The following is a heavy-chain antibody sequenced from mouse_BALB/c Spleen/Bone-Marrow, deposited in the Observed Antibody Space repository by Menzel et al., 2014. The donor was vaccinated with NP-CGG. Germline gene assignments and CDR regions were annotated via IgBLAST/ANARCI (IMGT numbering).Heavy chain of an antibody. CDR2: IWRGGST. J-gene: IGHJ2*01. Sequence: QVQLQQPGPSLVQPSQSLSITCTVSGFSLTSYGVHWVRQSPGKGLEWLGVIWRGGSTDYNTAFMSRLSITKDNSKSQVFFKMNSLQADDTAIYYCAKRSNYGYFDYWGQGTTLTVSS. CDR1: GFSLTSYG. CDR3: AKRSNYGYFDY. V-gene: IGHV2-5-1*01. D-gene: IGHD2-5*01.